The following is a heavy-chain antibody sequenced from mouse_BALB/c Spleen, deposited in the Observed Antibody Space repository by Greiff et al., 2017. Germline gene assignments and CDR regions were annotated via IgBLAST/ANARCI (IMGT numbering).Heavy chain of an antibody. CDR1: GYTFTDYE. V-gene: IGHV1-15*01. D-gene: IGHD1-1*01. CDR3: TKSPLLLRRGAMDY. Sequence: VKLVESGAELVRPGASVTLSCKASGYTFTDYEMHWVKQTPVHGLEWIGAIAPETGGTAYNQKFTGKATLTADKSSSTAYMELRSLTSEDSAVYYCTKSPLLLRRGAMDYWGQGTSVTVSS. J-gene: IGHJ4*01. CDR2: IAPETGGT.